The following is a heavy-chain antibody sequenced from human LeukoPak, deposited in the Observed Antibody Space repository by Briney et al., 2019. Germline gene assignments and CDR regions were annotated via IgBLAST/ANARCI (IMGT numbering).Heavy chain of an antibody. V-gene: IGHV4-59*01. CDR2: IYYSGST. CDR1: GGSISSYY. D-gene: IGHD3-22*01. CDR3: ARVGYYYDSGGYYDAFDI. J-gene: IGHJ3*02. Sequence: SETLSLTCTVSGGSISSYYWSWIRQPPGKGLEWIGYIYYSGSTNYHPSLKSRITISVDTSKNQFSLKLSSVTAADTAVYYCARVGYYYDSGGYYDAFDIWGQGTMVTVSS.